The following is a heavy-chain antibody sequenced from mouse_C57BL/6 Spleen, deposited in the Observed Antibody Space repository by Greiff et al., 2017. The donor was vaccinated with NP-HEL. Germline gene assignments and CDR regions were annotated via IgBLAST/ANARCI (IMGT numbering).Heavy chain of an antibody. CDR2: IHPNSGST. CDR1: GYTFTGYW. J-gene: IGHJ4*01. CDR3: ARSRAMDY. Sequence: QVQLQQSGAELMKPGASVKLSCKATGYTFTGYWIEWVKQRPGHGLEWIGMIHPNSGSTNYNEKFKSKATLTVDKSSSTAYMQLSSLTSEDSAVYYCARSRAMDYWGQGTSVTVSS. V-gene: IGHV1-64*01.